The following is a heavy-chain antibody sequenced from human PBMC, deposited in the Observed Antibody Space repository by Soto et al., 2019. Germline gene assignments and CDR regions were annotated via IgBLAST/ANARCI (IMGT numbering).Heavy chain of an antibody. D-gene: IGHD2-15*01. CDR2: ISYDGSNK. Sequence: GGSLRLSCAVSGFNFSSYGMHWVRQAPGKGLEWVAVISYDGSNKYYADSVKGRFTISRDNSKNTLYLQMNSLRAEDTAVYYCAAGYCSGGSCYSLGHYWGQGTLVTSPQ. V-gene: IGHV3-30*03. CDR1: GFNFSSYG. CDR3: AAGYCSGGSCYSLGHY. J-gene: IGHJ4*02.